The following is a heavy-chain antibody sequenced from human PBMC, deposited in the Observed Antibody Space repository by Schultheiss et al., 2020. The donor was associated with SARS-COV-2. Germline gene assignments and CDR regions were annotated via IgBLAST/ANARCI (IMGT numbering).Heavy chain of an antibody. D-gene: IGHD6-19*01. Sequence: GGSLRLSCAASGFTFNSYGMHWVRQAPGKGLEWVAVISYDGSSKYYADSVKGRCTISRDNSNNMLFLQMNSLRAEDTAVYYCARDMAVAGPTLPDYWGQGTLVTVSS. CDR3: ARDMAVAGPTLPDY. CDR1: GFTFNSYG. V-gene: IGHV3-30*03. J-gene: IGHJ4*02. CDR2: ISYDGSSK.